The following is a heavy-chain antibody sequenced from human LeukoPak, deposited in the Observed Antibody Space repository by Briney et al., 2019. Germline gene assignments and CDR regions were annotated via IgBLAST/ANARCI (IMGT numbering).Heavy chain of an antibody. CDR2: ISAYNGNT. V-gene: IGHV1-18*01. J-gene: IGHJ5*02. CDR1: GYTFNSYG. Sequence: ASVKVPCKASGYTFNSYGISWVRQAPGQGLEWMGWISAYNGNTNYAQKFQGRVTMTTDTSTSTAYMELRNLRSDDTAVYYCARDGAAASSKRLSRPNDWFDPWGQGTLVTVSS. D-gene: IGHD3-16*02. CDR3: ARDGAAASSKRLSRPNDWFDP.